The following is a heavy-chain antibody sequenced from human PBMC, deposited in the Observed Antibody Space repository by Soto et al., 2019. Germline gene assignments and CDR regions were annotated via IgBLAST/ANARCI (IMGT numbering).Heavy chain of an antibody. Sequence: QVQLQESGPGLVKPSQTLSLTCTVSGGSISSGGYYWSWIRQHPGKGLEWIGYIYYSGSTYYNPSLKSRVTISVDTSKNQFSLKLSSVTAADTAVYYCARVGSGSYYNIGYFDLWGRGTLVTVSS. CDR3: ARVGSGSYYNIGYFDL. D-gene: IGHD3-10*01. CDR1: GGSISSGGYY. CDR2: IYYSGST. V-gene: IGHV4-31*03. J-gene: IGHJ2*01.